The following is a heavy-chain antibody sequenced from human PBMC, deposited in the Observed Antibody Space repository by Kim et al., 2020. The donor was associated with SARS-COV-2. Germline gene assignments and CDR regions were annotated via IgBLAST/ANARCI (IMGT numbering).Heavy chain of an antibody. V-gene: IGHV3-30*04. CDR1: GFTFSSYA. J-gene: IGHJ4*02. D-gene: IGHD3-9*01. CDR3: ARDPAAYFRFDY. Sequence: GGSLRLSCAASGFTFSSYAMHWVRQAPGKGLEWVAVISYDGSNKYYADSVKGRFTISRDNSKNTLYLQMNSLRAEDTAVYYRARDPAAYFRFDYWGQGTLVTVSS. CDR2: ISYDGSNK.